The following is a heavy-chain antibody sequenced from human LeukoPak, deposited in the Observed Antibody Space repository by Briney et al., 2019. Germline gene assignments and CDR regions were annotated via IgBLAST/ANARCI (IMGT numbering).Heavy chain of an antibody. D-gene: IGHD1-26*01. CDR2: IRYDGNNK. CDR3: ARENGGSYFDY. J-gene: IGHJ4*02. CDR1: GFTFSSYG. Sequence: GGSLRLSCAASGFTFSSYGIHWVRQAPGKGLEWVAFIRYDGNNKYYADSVKGRFTISRDNSKNTLYLQMNSLRAEDTAVYYCARENGGSYFDYWGQGTLVTVSS. V-gene: IGHV3-30*02.